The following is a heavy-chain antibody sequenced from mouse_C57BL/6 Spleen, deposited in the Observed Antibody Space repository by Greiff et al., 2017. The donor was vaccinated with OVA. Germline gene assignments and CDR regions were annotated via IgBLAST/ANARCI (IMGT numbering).Heavy chain of an antibody. CDR2: ISNGGGST. V-gene: IGHV5-12*01. CDR1: GFTFSDYY. J-gene: IGHJ4*01. CDR3: ARYDYDGGYYAMDY. D-gene: IGHD2-4*01. Sequence: EVKLMESGGGLVQPGGSLKLSCAASGFTFSDYYMYWVRQTPEKRLEWVAYISNGGGSTYYPDTVKGRFTISRDNAKNTLYLQMSRLKSEDTAMYYCARYDYDGGYYAMDYWGQGTSVTVSS.